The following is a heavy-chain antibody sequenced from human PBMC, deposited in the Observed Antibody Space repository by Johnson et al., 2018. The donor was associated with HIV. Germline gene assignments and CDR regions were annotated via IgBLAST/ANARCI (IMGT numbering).Heavy chain of an antibody. CDR1: GFTVSSNY. J-gene: IGHJ3*02. V-gene: IGHV3-66*01. Sequence: VQLVESGGDLVQPGGSLRLSCAASGFTVSSNYMSWVRQAPGKGLEWVSVLYSGGSTYYADSVKGSFTISRDNSKNTLYLQMNSLRAEDTAVYYCARDHIAAALGAFDIWGQGTMVTVSS. D-gene: IGHD6-13*01. CDR3: ARDHIAAALGAFDI. CDR2: LYSGGST.